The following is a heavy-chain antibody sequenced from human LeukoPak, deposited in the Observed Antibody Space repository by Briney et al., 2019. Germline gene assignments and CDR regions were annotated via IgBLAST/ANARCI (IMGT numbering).Heavy chain of an antibody. V-gene: IGHV1-69*05. Sequence: SVKVSCKASGGTFSSYAISWVRQAPGQGLEWMGRIIPIFGTANYAQKFQGRVTITTDESTSTAYMKLSSLRSEDTAVYYCALIPPYYAYVWGSYRSEYDAFDIWGQGTMVTVSS. CDR3: ALIPPYYAYVWGSYRSEYDAFDI. CDR1: GGTFSSYA. D-gene: IGHD3-16*02. J-gene: IGHJ3*02. CDR2: IIPIFGTA.